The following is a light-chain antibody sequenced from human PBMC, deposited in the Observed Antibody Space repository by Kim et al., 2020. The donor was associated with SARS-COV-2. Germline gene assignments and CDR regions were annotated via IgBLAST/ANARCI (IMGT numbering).Light chain of an antibody. CDR1: QDSRND. J-gene: IGKJ5*01. CDR3: LQHNTYPIT. V-gene: IGKV1-17*01. Sequence: ASVGDRVTITGRSSQDSRNDLGWDQQNRGGAPKRLIYGASSLQSGVPSRFSGSGSGTEFTLTISSLQPEDFATYFCLQHNTYPITFGQGTRLEIK. CDR2: GAS.